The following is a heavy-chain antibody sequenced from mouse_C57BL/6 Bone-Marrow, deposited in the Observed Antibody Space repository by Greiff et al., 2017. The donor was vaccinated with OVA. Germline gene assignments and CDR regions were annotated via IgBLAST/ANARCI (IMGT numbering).Heavy chain of an antibody. Sequence: DVMLVESGGGLVQPKGSLKLSCAASGFSFNTYAMNWVRQAPGKGLEWVARIRSKSNNYATYYADSVKDRFTISRDDSESMLYLQMNNLKTEDTAMYYCVRHEGSSFDYWGQGTTLTVSS. J-gene: IGHJ2*01. V-gene: IGHV10-1*01. CDR1: GFSFNTYA. CDR3: VRHEGSSFDY. CDR2: IRSKSNNYAT. D-gene: IGHD1-1*01.